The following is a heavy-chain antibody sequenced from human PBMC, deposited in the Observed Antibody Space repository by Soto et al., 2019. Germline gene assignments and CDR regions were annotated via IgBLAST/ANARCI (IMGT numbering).Heavy chain of an antibody. V-gene: IGHV4-59*01. CDR2: IYYSGST. J-gene: IGHJ6*02. CDR1: GGSISSYY. Sequence: SETLSLTCTVSGGSISSYYWSWIRQPPGKGLEWIGYIYYSGSTNYNPSLKSRVTISVDTSKNQFSLKLSSVTAADTAVYYCARASLSSIYGMDVWGQGTTVTVSS. CDR3: ARASLSSIYGMDV. D-gene: IGHD3-16*02.